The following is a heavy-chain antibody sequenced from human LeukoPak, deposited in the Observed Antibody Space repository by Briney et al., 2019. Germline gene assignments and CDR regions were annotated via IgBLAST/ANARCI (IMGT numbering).Heavy chain of an antibody. CDR3: ARVTGTGLYFDY. D-gene: IGHD1-20*01. J-gene: IGHJ4*02. CDR2: INPNSGGT. Sequence: ASVKVSCTASGYTFTGYYMHWVRRAPGQGLEWMGWINPNSGGTNYAQKFQGRVTMTRDTSISTAYMELSRLRSDDTAVYYCARVTGTGLYFDYWGQGTLVTVSS. CDR1: GYTFTGYY. V-gene: IGHV1-2*02.